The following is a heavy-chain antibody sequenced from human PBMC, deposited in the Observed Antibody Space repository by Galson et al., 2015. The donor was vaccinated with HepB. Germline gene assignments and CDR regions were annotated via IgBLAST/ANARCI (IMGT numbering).Heavy chain of an antibody. CDR3: AKGRYGSRSHFDS. CDR2: ISASGAGT. V-gene: IGHV3-23*01. J-gene: IGHJ4*02. D-gene: IGHD3-16*01. Sequence: SLRLSCAASGFTFSNYAMSWVRQARGKGLEWVSTISASGAGTKYAESVNGRFTISRDNANNTLSLQMTSPRDEDTALYFCAKGRYGSRSHFDSWGQGALVTVSS. CDR1: GFTFSNYA.